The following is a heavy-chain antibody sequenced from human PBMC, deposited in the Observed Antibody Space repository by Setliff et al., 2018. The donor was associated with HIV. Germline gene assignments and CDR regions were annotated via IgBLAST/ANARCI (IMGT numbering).Heavy chain of an antibody. CDR2: IFSSGTT. D-gene: IGHD3-10*01. J-gene: IGHJ5*02. CDR1: GGSLRSYY. CDR3: ARDYGSGSYDH. V-gene: IGHV4-59*08. Sequence: SETLSLTCTVSGGSLRSYYWSWIRQSPGKGLEWIGYIFSSGTTDYNPSLKSRVTLALDTSTNQFSLKLRSVTAADTAVYYCARDYGSGSYDHWGQGTPVTVSS.